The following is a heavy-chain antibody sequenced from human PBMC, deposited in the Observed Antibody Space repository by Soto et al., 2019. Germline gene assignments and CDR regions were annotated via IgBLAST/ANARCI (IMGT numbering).Heavy chain of an antibody. CDR1: GFTFSSYA. Sequence: GGSLRLSCAASGFTFSSYAMSWVRQAPGKGLEWVSAISGSGGSTYYADPVKGRFTISRDNSKNTLYLQMNSLRAEDTAVYYCAGVRITMVRGPTVYWGQGTLVTVSS. CDR3: AGVRITMVRGPTVY. D-gene: IGHD3-10*01. V-gene: IGHV3-23*01. J-gene: IGHJ4*02. CDR2: ISGSGGST.